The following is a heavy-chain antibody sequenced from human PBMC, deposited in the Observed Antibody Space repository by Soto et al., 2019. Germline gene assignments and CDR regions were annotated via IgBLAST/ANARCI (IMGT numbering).Heavy chain of an antibody. J-gene: IGHJ3*02. CDR1: GYTLTELS. D-gene: IGHD7-27*01. CDR2: FDPEDGET. Sequence: ASVKVSCKVSGYTLTELSMHWVRQAPGQGLEWMGGFDPEDGETIYAQKFQGRGTMTEDTSTDTAYMELSSLRAEDTAVYDCATSGDGAHYAFDIWGQGTMVTVSS. V-gene: IGHV1-24*01. CDR3: ATSGDGAHYAFDI.